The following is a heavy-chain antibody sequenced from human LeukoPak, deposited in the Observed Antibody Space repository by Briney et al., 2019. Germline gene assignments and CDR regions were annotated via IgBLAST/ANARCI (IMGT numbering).Heavy chain of an antibody. CDR3: SRHRSGWFFDY. CDR1: GITFSSYW. CDR2: INTDGSSS. D-gene: IGHD2-15*01. V-gene: IGHV3-74*01. Sequence: GGSLRISCAASGITFSSYWMHWVRQAPGKGLVWVSRINTDGSSSSYADSVKGRLTISRDNAMSTLYLQMNSLRAEDTAVYYCSRHRSGWFFDYWGQGTLVTVSS. J-gene: IGHJ4*02.